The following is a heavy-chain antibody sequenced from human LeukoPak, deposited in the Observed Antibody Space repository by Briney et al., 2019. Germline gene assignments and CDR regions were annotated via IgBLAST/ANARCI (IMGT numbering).Heavy chain of an antibody. CDR3: ARHGISLGYCSSTSCPTPDAFDT. CDR1: GGSISSSSYY. Sequence: SETLSLTCTVSGGSISSSSYYWGWIRQPPGKGLEWIGSIYYSGSTYYNPSLKSRVTISVDTSKNQFSLKLSSVTAADTAVYYCARHGISLGYCSSTSCPTPDAFDTWGQGTMVTVSS. D-gene: IGHD2-2*01. J-gene: IGHJ3*02. CDR2: IYYSGST. V-gene: IGHV4-39*01.